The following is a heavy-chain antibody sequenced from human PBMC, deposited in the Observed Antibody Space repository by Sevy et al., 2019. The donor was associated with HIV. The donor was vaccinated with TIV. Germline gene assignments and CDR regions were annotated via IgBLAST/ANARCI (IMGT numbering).Heavy chain of an antibody. CDR1: GYTFTSNG. CDR3: ARDRGYCSGGSCYIQQ. CDR2: INTNNGNA. J-gene: IGHJ1*01. V-gene: IGHV1-18*01. D-gene: IGHD2-15*01. Sequence: ASVKVSCRASGYTFTSNGIAWVRQAPGQGLEWMGGINTNNGNANYAQKYQGRVTMTTDTSTSTGYMELRSLRSDDTAMYYCARDRGYCSGGSCYIQQWGQGTLVTVSS.